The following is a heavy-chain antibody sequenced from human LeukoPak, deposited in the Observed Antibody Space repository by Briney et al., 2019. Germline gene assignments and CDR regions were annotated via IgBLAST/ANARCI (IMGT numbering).Heavy chain of an antibody. D-gene: IGHD2-15*01. Sequence: ASVKVSCEASGYTFTNHGISWVRQAPGQGLEWMGWISAYNGNTNYAQKLQGRVTMTTDTSTGTAYMELRSLRSDDTAVYYCARGYCTGGSCYFLDYWGQGTLVTVSS. CDR3: ARGYCTGGSCYFLDY. J-gene: IGHJ4*02. CDR1: GYTFTNHG. V-gene: IGHV1-18*04. CDR2: ISAYNGNT.